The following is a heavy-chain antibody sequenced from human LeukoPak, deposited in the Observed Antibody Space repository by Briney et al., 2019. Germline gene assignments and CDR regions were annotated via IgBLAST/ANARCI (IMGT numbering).Heavy chain of an antibody. CDR1: GYTLTGYY. D-gene: IGHD1-20*01. V-gene: IGHV1-2*02. CDR3: ARHAYKWNDYYGSSGEVPGALDI. Sequence: GASVKVSCKASGYTLTGYYMHWVRQAPGQGLEWMGWINPNSGGTNYAQKFQGSVTMTRDTSISTAYMELSRLRPDDTAVYYCARHAYKWNDYYGSSGEVPGALDIWGQGTMVTVSS. J-gene: IGHJ3*02. CDR2: INPNSGGT.